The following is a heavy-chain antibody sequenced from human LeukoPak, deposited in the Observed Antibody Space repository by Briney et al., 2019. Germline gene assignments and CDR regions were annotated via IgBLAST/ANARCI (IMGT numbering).Heavy chain of an antibody. V-gene: IGHV1-69*01. CDR3: ARASGAAAGTWNYYYYGMDV. CDR1: GGTFSSYA. J-gene: IGHJ6*02. Sequence: SVKVSCKASGGTFSSYAISWVRPAPGQGLEWMGGIIPIFGTANYAQKFQGRVTITADESTSTAYMELSSLRSEDTAVYYCARASGAAAGTWNYYYYGMDVWGQGTTVTVSS. CDR2: IIPIFGTA. D-gene: IGHD6-13*01.